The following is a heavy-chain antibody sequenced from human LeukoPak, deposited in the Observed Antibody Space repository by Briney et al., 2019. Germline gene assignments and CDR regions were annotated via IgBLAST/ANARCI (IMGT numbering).Heavy chain of an antibody. CDR3: ARLRERYSSPFDI. CDR2: IYYSGST. J-gene: IGHJ3*02. Sequence: SETPSLTCTVSGGSISSYYWSWIRQPPGKGLEWIGYIYYSGSTNYKPSLKSRVTISVDTSKNQFSLKLSSVTAADTAVYYCARLRERYSSPFDIWGQGTMVTVSS. V-gene: IGHV4-59*01. CDR1: GGSISSYY. D-gene: IGHD6-13*01.